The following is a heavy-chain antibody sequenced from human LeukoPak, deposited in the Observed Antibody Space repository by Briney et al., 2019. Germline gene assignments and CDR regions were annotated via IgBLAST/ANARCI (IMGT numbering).Heavy chain of an antibody. CDR2: SNPNSGYT. Sequence: GASVKVSCKASGYTFTGYYMHCVRQAPGQGLEWVGWSNPNSGYTTYTQKFQGRVIMTRGTFTSTAYTALSRLTSDDTAVYYWARARVDYAAGSYAPLFDYWGQGTLVTVSS. CDR1: GYTFTGYY. V-gene: IGHV1-2*02. J-gene: IGHJ4*02. D-gene: IGHD3-10*01. CDR3: ARARVDYAAGSYAPLFDY.